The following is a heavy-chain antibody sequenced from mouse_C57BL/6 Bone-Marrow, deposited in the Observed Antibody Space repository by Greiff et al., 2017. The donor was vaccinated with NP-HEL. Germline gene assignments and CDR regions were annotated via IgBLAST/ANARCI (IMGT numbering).Heavy chain of an antibody. D-gene: IGHD4-1*01. J-gene: IGHJ1*03. CDR1: GYSFTGYY. CDR2: INPSTGGT. V-gene: IGHV1-42*01. Sequence: DVKLQESGPELVKPGASVKISCKASGYSFTGYYMNWVKQSPEKSLEWIGEINPSTGGTTYNQKFKAKATLTVDKSSSTAYMQLKSLTSEDSAVYYCARTGYWYFDVWGTGTTVTVSS. CDR3: ARTGYWYFDV.